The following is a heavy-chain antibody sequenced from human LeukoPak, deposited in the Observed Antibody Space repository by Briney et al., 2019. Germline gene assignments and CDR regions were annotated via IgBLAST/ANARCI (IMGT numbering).Heavy chain of an antibody. J-gene: IGHJ5*02. V-gene: IGHV5-51*01. D-gene: IGHD3-22*01. CDR2: IYPGDCDT. CDR1: GYSFTSYW. Sequence: PGESLKISCKGSGYSFTSYWIGWVRQMPGKGLEWMGIIYPGDCDTRYSPSFQGQVTISADKSISTAYLQWSSLKASDTAMYYCARQGPDYYDSSGYYYVDWFDPWGQGTLVTVSS. CDR3: ARQGPDYYDSSGYYYVDWFDP.